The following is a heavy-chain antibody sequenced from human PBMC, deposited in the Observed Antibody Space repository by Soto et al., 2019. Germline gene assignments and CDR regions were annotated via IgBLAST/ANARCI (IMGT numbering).Heavy chain of an antibody. D-gene: IGHD3-22*01. V-gene: IGHV4-31*03. CDR3: ARGPDYYDSSGYYYGPWFDP. CDR2: IYYSGST. J-gene: IGHJ5*02. Sequence: TLSLTCTVSGGSISSGGYYWSWIRQHPGKGLEWIGYIYYSGSTYYNPSLKSRVTISVDTSKNQFSLKLSSVTAADTAVYYCARGPDYYDSSGYYYGPWFDPWGQGTLVTVSS. CDR1: GGSISSGGYY.